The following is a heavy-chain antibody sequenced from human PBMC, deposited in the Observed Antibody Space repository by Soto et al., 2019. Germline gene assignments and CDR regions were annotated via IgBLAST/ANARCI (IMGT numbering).Heavy chain of an antibody. V-gene: IGHV4-4*07. CDR2: IYSSGST. CDR1: SGPISTYY. D-gene: IGHD2-2*01. CDR3: AGGAPADYFDY. J-gene: IGHJ4*02. Sequence: PSETLSLTCTVSSGPISTYYWSWIRQPAGRGLEWIGRIYSSGSTLYNPSFKSRVTMSVDTSKNQFSLNLSSVTAADTAVYYCAGGAPADYFDYWGQGTLVTVSS.